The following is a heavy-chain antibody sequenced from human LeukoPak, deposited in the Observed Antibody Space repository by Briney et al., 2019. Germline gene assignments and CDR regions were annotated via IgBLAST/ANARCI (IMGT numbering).Heavy chain of an antibody. J-gene: IGHJ4*02. CDR2: ISSSSNYI. CDR3: AREITLDC. CDR1: GFTFSSYS. Sequence: GGSLRLSCAASGFTFSSYSMNWVRQAPGKGLEWVSSISSSSNYIYYADSVKGRFTISRDNAKNSLYLQMNSLRAEDTAVYYCAREITLDCWGQGTLVTVSS. V-gene: IGHV3-21*01. D-gene: IGHD3-16*01.